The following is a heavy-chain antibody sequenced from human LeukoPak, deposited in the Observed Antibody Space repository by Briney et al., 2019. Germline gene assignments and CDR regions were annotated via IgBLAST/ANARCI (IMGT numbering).Heavy chain of an antibody. J-gene: IGHJ4*02. Sequence: GGSLRLSCAASGFIFSSYSMNWVRQAPGKGLEWVANIKKDGSEKYYVDSVKGRFTISRDSAKTSLYLQMISLRAEDTAVYYCARHLSGVTGYTYGRGIDYWGQGTLVTVSS. CDR3: ARHLSGVTGYTYGRGIDY. D-gene: IGHD5-18*01. CDR1: GFIFSSYS. V-gene: IGHV3-7*01. CDR2: IKKDGSEK.